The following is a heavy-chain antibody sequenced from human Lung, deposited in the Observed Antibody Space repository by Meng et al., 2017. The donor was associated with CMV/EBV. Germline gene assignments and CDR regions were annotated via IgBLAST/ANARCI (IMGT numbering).Heavy chain of an antibody. CDR2: INPILSMA. J-gene: IGHJ6*02. Sequence: SXXVSXXAPGGTFDNYAISWVRQAPGQGLEWMGGINPILSMATYPQRFQGRVTITADKSTTTTYMELSSLRSEDTALYYCARDFKTRRGIFGTVSGGYYGMDAXGQGXTVTVSS. CDR3: ARDFKTRRGIFGTVSGGYYGMDA. CDR1: GGTFDNYA. D-gene: IGHD3-3*01. V-gene: IGHV1-69*10.